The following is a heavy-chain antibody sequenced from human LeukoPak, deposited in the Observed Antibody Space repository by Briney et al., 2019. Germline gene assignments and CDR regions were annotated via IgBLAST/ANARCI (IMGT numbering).Heavy chain of an antibody. J-gene: IGHJ6*02. CDR2: VYYSGST. CDR3: ARDPSLFGPGYYYYGMDV. CDR1: GGSISSYH. V-gene: IGHV4-59*01. D-gene: IGHD3-16*01. Sequence: SGTLSLTCTVSGGSISSYHRSGIRQPPGKGLEWSGDVYYSGSTNYNPPLKSRVTISVDTSKNQFSLKLSSVTAADTAVYYCARDPSLFGPGYYYYGMDVWGQGTTVTVSS.